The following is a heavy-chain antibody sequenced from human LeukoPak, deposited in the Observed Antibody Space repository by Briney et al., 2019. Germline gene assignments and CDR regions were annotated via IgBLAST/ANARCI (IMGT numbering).Heavy chain of an antibody. J-gene: IGHJ6*04. CDR1: GYSFTSYW. Sequence: GESLKISCKGSGYSFTSYWISWVRQMPGKGLEWMGRIDPGDSYTKYSPSFEGHVTISADNSVSTVYLQWSSLKASDTAMYYCAGNYGDYGRSPYYGMDVWGKGTTVTVSS. CDR3: AGNYGDYGRSPYYGMDV. V-gene: IGHV5-10-1*01. CDR2: IDPGDSYT. D-gene: IGHD4-17*01.